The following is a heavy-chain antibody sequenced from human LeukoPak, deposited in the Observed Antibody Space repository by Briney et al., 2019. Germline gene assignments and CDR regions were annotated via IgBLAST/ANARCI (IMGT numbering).Heavy chain of an antibody. CDR2: IRYDGSNK. V-gene: IGHV3-30*02. J-gene: IGHJ4*02. Sequence: PGGSLRLSCAASGFTFSSYGMHWVRQAPGKGLEWVAFIRYDGSNKYYADSVKGRFTISRDNSKNTLYLQMNSLRAEDTAVYYCAKDCTDIAVVPAALCYWGQGTLVTVSS. CDR3: AKDCTDIAVVPAALCY. D-gene: IGHD2-2*01. CDR1: GFTFSSYG.